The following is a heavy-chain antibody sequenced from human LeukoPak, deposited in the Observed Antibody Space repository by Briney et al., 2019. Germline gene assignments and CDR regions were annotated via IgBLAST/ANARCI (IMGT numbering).Heavy chain of an antibody. CDR1: GDSIISTNSY. Sequence: NSSETLSLTCSVSGDSIISTNSYWGWIRQPPGKGPEWIASIYYSGSTNYNPSLKSRVTMSVDTSKNQFSLKLSSVTAADTAVYYCARETYYYDSSGYDYYYYMDVWGKGTTVTVSS. J-gene: IGHJ6*03. D-gene: IGHD3-22*01. CDR3: ARETYYYDSSGYDYYYYMDV. CDR2: IYYSGST. V-gene: IGHV4-39*07.